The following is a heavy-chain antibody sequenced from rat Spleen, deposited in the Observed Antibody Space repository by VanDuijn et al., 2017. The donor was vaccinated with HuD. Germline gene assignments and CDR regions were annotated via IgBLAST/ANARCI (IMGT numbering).Heavy chain of an antibody. CDR2: ISPTGGTT. CDR1: GFTLSNYG. J-gene: IGHJ4*01. V-gene: IGHV5-19*01. CDR3: ARPGSYCPDA. D-gene: IGHD5-1*01. Sequence: EVQLVESGGGLVQPGRSMKVSCAALGFTLSNYGMHWIRQAPTQGLEWVASISPTGGTTNYRDSVKGRFTISRDNAESTLFLQMDSLRSEDTATYFCARPGSYCPDAWGQGVSVTVSS.